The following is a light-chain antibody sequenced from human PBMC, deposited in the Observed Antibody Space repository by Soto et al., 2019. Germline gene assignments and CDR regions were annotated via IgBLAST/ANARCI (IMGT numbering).Light chain of an antibody. CDR3: HQVNDWPRGT. Sequence: EIVMTHSPATLSVSPCERATLSCRASQSISSYLAWYQQKPGQAPRLLIYGASTRATDIPARFSGGGSGTEFTLTINSLQSEDVAVYYCHQVNDWPRGTFGQGTKVDIK. CDR2: GAS. J-gene: IGKJ1*01. CDR1: QSISSY. V-gene: IGKV3-15*01.